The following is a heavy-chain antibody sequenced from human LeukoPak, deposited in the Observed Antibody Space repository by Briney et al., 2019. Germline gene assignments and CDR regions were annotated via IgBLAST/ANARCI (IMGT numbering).Heavy chain of an antibody. CDR3: ARDQREAWFDP. CDR2: IYYSGST. Sequence: SQTLSLTCTVSGGSISSGGYYWSWIRQHPGTGLEWIGYIYYSGSTYYNPSLKSRVTISVDTSKNQFSLKLSSVTAADTAVYYCARDQREAWFDPWGQGTLVTVSS. CDR1: GGSISSGGYY. D-gene: IGHD6-25*01. J-gene: IGHJ5*02. V-gene: IGHV4-31*03.